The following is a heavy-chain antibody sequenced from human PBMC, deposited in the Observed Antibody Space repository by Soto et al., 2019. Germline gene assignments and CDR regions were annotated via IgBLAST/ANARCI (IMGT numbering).Heavy chain of an antibody. CDR2: IYHSGST. CDR3: ARDGVDRFDP. V-gene: IGHV4-30-2*01. Sequence: SETLSLTCAVSGVSIISGGYSWSWIRQPPGKGLEWIGYIYHSGSTYYNPSLKSRVTISVDRAKNQFSLKLSSVTAADTAVYYCARDGVDRFDPWGQGTLVTVSS. D-gene: IGHD2-15*01. CDR1: GVSIISGGYS. J-gene: IGHJ5*02.